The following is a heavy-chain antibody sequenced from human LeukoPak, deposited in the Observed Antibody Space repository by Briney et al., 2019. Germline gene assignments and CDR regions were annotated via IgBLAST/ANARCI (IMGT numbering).Heavy chain of an antibody. D-gene: IGHD1-14*01. CDR2: ISGSGGST. V-gene: IGHV3-23*01. CDR1: GFTFSSYA. Sequence: GGSLRLSCAASGFTFSSYAMSWVRQAPGKGLEWVSAISGSGGSTYYAASVKGRFTISRDNSKNTLYLQMNSLRAEDTAVYYCATLTGNRWFDPWGQGTLVTVSS. CDR3: ATLTGNRWFDP. J-gene: IGHJ5*02.